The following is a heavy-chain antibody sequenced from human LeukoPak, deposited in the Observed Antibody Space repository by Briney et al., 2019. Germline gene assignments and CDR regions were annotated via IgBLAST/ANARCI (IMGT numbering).Heavy chain of an antibody. CDR2: INGDGSST. D-gene: IGHD2-2*01. Sequence: GGSLRLSCAASGFTFSNYWMHWVRQAPGKGLVWVSRINGDGSSTTYADSVKGRFTISRDNAKNTLYLQMNSLRAEDAAVYYCSREDIVEVPAIPFDYWGQGTLVTVSP. J-gene: IGHJ4*02. CDR1: GFTFSNYW. CDR3: SREDIVEVPAIPFDY. V-gene: IGHV3-74*01.